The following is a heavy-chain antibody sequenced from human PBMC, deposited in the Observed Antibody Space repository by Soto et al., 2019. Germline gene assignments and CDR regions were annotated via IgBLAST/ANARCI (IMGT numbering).Heavy chain of an antibody. CDR3: ARGRGDGYIDY. D-gene: IGHD3-10*01. J-gene: IGHJ4*02. Sequence: QVQLQQWGAGLLKPSETLSLTCAVYGGSFSGYYWSWIRQPPGKGLEWIGEINHSGSTNYNPSLKSGVTISVDTSKNQFSLKLSSVTAADTAVYYCARGRGDGYIDYWGQGTMVTVSS. CDR2: INHSGST. CDR1: GGSFSGYY. V-gene: IGHV4-34*01.